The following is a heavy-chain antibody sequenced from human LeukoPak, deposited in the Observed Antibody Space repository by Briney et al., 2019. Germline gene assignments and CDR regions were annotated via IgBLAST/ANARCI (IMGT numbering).Heavy chain of an antibody. V-gene: IGHV4-38-2*01. CDR1: GYSISSGYY. CDR2: IYHSGST. Sequence: SETLSLTCAVSGYSISSGYYWGWIRQPPGKGLEWIGSIYHSGSTYYNPSLKSRVTISVDTSKNQFSLKLSSVTAADTAVYYCARTKHYDISTGLDAFDIWGQGTMVTVSS. CDR3: ARTKHYDISTGLDAFDI. J-gene: IGHJ3*02. D-gene: IGHD3-9*01.